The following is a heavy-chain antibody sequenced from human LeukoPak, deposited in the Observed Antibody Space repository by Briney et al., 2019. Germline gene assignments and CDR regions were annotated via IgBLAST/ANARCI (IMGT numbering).Heavy chain of an antibody. V-gene: IGHV4-59*08. D-gene: IGHD4-11*01. Sequence: SETLSLTCTVSGGSINGFYWSWIRQPPGKGLEWIGYIYYTGSSNYNPSLKSRVTISIDTSKNQLSLKLSSVTAADTAVYYCARSLTTNYHCYYGMDVWGQGTTVTVSS. CDR3: ARSLTTNYHCYYGMDV. CDR2: IYYTGSS. CDR1: GGSINGFY. J-gene: IGHJ6*02.